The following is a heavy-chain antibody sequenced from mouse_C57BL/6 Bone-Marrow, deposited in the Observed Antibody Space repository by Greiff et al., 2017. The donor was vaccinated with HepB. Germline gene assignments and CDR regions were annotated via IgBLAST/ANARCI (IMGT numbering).Heavy chain of an antibody. V-gene: IGHV5-6*01. Sequence: EVMLVESGGDLVKPGGSLKLSCAASGFTFSSYGMSWVRQTPDKRLEWVATISSGGSYTYYPDSVKGRFTISRDTAKNTLYLQMSSLKSEDTAMYYCESHYYGSSNWYFDVWGTGTTVTVSS. CDR2: ISSGGSYT. CDR1: GFTFSSYG. CDR3: ESHYYGSSNWYFDV. J-gene: IGHJ1*03. D-gene: IGHD1-1*01.